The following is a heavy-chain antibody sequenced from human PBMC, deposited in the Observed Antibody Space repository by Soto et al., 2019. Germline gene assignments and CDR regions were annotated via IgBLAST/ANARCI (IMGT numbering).Heavy chain of an antibody. V-gene: IGHV1-18*04. CDR1: GYTFTGYY. J-gene: IGHJ6*02. CDR2: ISAYNGNT. CDR3: ARDLRGMDV. Sequence: ASVKVSCKASGYTFTGYYMHWVRQAPGQGLEWTGWISAYNGNTNYAQKLQGRVTMTTDTSTSTAYMELRSLRSDDTAVYYCARDLRGMDVWGQGTTVTVSS.